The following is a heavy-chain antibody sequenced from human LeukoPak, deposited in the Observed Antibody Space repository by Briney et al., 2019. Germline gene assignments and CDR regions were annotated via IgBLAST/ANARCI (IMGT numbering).Heavy chain of an antibody. D-gene: IGHD6-13*01. J-gene: IGHJ4*02. V-gene: IGHV3-30*18. CDR3: AKEKDRYSSSWSHFDY. CDR2: ISYDGSNK. Sequence: GGSLRLSCAVSGFTFSSYGIHWVRQAPGKGLEWVAVISYDGSNKNYADSVKGRFTISRDNSKNTLYLQMNSLRAEDTAVYYCAKEKDRYSSSWSHFDYWGRGTLVTVSS. CDR1: GFTFSSYG.